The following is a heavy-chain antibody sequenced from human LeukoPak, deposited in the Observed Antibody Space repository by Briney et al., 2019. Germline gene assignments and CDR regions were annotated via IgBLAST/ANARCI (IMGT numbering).Heavy chain of an antibody. V-gene: IGHV3-23*01. CDR3: AKDSNPPYYYYGMDV. CDR2: ISGSGGST. D-gene: IGHD1-14*01. J-gene: IGHJ6*02. CDR1: GFTFSSYA. Sequence: GGSLRLSCAASGFTFSSYAMGWVRRAPGKGLGWVSTISGSGGSTYYADSVKGRFTISRDNSKNTLYLQMNSLRAEDTAVYYCAKDSNPPYYYYGMDVWGQGTTVTVSS.